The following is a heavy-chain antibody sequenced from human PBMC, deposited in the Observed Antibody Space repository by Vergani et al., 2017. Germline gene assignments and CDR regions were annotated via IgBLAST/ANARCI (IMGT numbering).Heavy chain of an antibody. CDR3: VRGQPGYQVLNAVNFDH. CDR1: GFRFREHG. Sequence: EVQLLESGGGSVQPGESLRLSCVASGFRFREHGMNWVRQAPGKGLEWLSYISSSSTSIYYADSVKGRFTISRDNGEESLYLQMHSLRGADTAVYYCVRGQPGYQVLNAVNFDHWGQGTLVTVSS. V-gene: IGHV3-48*01. CDR2: ISSSSTSI. D-gene: IGHD2-2*01. J-gene: IGHJ4*02.